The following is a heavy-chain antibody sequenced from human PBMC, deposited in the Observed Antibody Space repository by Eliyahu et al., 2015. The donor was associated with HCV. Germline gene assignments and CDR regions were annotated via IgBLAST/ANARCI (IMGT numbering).Heavy chain of an antibody. D-gene: IGHD3-10*01. CDR2: INHSGST. J-gene: IGHJ3*02. CDR3: ARRSSPRGALVFGSSGLFEI. V-gene: IGHV4-34*01. Sequence: QVQLQQWGAGLLKPSETLSLTXAVYGGSFXGYYWXWIRQPPGKGLEWIAEINHSGSTNXNPSLXXRVTMSVDTSKNHFSLNLRSVTAADTAVYYCARRSSPRGALVFGSSGLFEIWGQGTRVTVSS. CDR1: GGSFXGYY.